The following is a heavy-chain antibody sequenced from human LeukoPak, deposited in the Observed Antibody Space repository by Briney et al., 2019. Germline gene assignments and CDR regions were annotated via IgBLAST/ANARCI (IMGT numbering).Heavy chain of an antibody. CDR1: GGSISTSTAN. CDR3: ARHFDY. Sequence: SETLSLTRTVSGGSISTSTANWGWIRQPPGKGLEWIGTISYSGSTYYNPSLKSRVTISVDTSKNHFSLRLSSVTAADTAVYYCARHFDYWGQGTLVTVSS. CDR2: ISYSGST. J-gene: IGHJ4*02. V-gene: IGHV4-39*01.